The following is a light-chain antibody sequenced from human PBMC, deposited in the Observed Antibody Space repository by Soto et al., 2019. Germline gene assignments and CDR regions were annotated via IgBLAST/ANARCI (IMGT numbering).Light chain of an antibody. V-gene: IGKV1-39*01. J-gene: IGKJ1*01. CDR3: QQTYTAPRT. CDR2: GAS. Sequence: DIQMTQFPSSLXXXXXXXVXXXXRASQSITIYLNWYQQQPGKAPRLLIYGASTLQTGVPSRFSGSGSMTDFTLTISDLQPEDFATYYCQQTYTAPRTFGQGTKVDI. CDR1: QSITIY.